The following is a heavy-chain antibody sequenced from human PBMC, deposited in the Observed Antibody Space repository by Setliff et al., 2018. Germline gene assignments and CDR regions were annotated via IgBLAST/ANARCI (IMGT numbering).Heavy chain of an antibody. J-gene: IGHJ6*03. CDR3: ARLPQVVKGGDVEV. CDR1: GGSISSGSYY. V-gene: IGHV4-39*01. D-gene: IGHD6-6*01. CDR2: IHYSGST. Sequence: SETLSLTCTVSGGSISSGSYYWGWIRQPPRKGLEWIGSIHYSGSTYYNPSLKSRVTISVDTSKNQFSLKLSSVTAADTAVYYCARLPQVVKGGDVEVWGKGTTVTVS.